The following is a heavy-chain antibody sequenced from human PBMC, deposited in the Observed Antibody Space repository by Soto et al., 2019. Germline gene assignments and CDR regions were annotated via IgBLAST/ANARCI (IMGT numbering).Heavy chain of an antibody. D-gene: IGHD3-10*01. CDR3: ARESLAYDSGPQIRYYYYYYGMDV. CDR1: GYSIIGVYY. CDR2: IFHLGSP. J-gene: IGHJ6*02. V-gene: IGHV4-38-2*02. Sequence: PSETLSLTCNVSGYSIIGVYYWGWIRKTPGKGREGLGIIFHLGSPHGQPSLRSRVTISVSTSKNIFSLKLSSVTAADTAVYYCARESLAYDSGPQIRYYYYYYGMDVWGQGTTVT.